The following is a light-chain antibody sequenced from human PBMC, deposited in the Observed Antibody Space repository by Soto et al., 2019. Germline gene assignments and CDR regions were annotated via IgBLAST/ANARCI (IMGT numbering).Light chain of an antibody. J-gene: IGLJ2*01. CDR3: QAWDISTVV. V-gene: IGLV3-1*01. CDR2: QDS. Sequence: SSELTQPPSVSVSPGQTASITCSGDKLGDKYACCYQQKPGQSPVLVIYQDSKRPSGIPERFSGSNSGNTATLTISGTQAMDEADYYCQAWDISTVVFGGGTQLTVL. CDR1: KLGDKY.